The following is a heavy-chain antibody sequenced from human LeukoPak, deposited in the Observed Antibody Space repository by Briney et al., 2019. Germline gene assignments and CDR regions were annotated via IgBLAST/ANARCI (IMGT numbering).Heavy chain of an antibody. D-gene: IGHD2-2*01. J-gene: IGHJ6*03. CDR2: INPSGGST. CDR1: GYTFTSYY. CDR3: ARDVFSDIVVVPAYYYYYMDV. Sequence: GASVKVSCKASGYTFTSYYMHWVRQAPGQGLEWMGIINPSGGSTSYAQKFQGRVTMTRDTSTSTVYMELSSLRSEDTAVYYCARDVFSDIVVVPAYYYYYMDVWGKGTTVTVSS. V-gene: IGHV1-46*01.